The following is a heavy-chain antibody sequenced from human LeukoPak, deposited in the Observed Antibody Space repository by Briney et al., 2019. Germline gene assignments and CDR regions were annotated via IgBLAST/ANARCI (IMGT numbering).Heavy chain of an antibody. Sequence: GASVTVSFKVSGYTLTELSMHWVRQAPGKGLAWMGGFDPEDGETIYAQKFQGRVTMTEDTSTDTAYMELSSLRSEDTAVYYCATIRLLYYYDSSGYANDYWGQGTLVTVSS. V-gene: IGHV1-24*01. J-gene: IGHJ4*02. CDR2: FDPEDGET. D-gene: IGHD3-22*01. CDR3: ATIRLLYYYDSSGYANDY. CDR1: GYTLTELS.